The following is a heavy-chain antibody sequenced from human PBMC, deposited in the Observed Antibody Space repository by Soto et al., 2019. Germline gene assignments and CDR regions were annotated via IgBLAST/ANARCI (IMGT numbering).Heavy chain of an antibody. Sequence: SGPTLVNPTQTLTLTCTFSAFSLSTGGVGVGWIRQPPGKALEWLALIYWDDDKRYSPSLRSRLTITKDTSKNQVVLTMTNMDPVDTATYYCIQSRCGGDCLQSYASFYYYGMDVWGQGT. CDR3: IQSRCGGDCLQSYASFYYYGMDV. CDR2: IYWDDDK. J-gene: IGHJ6*02. V-gene: IGHV2-5*02. D-gene: IGHD2-21*02. CDR1: AFSLSTGGVG.